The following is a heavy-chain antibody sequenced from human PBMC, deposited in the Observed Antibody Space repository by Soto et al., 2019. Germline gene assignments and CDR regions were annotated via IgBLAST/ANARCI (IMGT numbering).Heavy chain of an antibody. D-gene: IGHD6-13*01. J-gene: IGHJ3*02. Sequence: QVQLQESGPGLVKPSQTLSLTYTVSGGSISSGGYYWSWIRQHPGKGLEWIGYIYYSGSTYYNPSLKSRVTISVDTSKNQFSLKLSSVTAADTAVYYCATRATGIAAAVGDAFDIWGQGTMVTVSS. CDR1: GGSISSGGYY. CDR2: IYYSGST. CDR3: ATRATGIAAAVGDAFDI. V-gene: IGHV4-31*03.